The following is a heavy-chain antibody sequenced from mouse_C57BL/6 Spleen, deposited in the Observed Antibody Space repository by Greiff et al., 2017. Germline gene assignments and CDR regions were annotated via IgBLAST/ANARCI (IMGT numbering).Heavy chain of an antibody. CDR3: ARDDSYVSASAMGY. J-gene: IGHJ4*01. D-gene: IGHD3-3*01. V-gene: IGHV1-64*01. Sequence: QVQLQQPGAELVKPGASVKLSCKASGYTFTSYWMHWVKQRPGQGLEWIGMIHPNSGSTNYNEKFKSKATLTADKSSSAAYMQLSSLPSEASAFYYCARDDSYVSASAMGYWGQGASVSVSS. CDR2: IHPNSGST. CDR1: GYTFTSYW.